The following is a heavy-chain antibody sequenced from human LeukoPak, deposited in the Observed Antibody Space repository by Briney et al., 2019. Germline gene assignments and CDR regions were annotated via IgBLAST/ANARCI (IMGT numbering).Heavy chain of an antibody. CDR3: ARGGILRYFDWLFPKPYYFDY. V-gene: IGHV3-21*01. CDR1: GFTFSSYS. Sequence: GGSLRLSCAASGFTFSSYSMNWVRQAPGKGLEWVSSISSSSSYIYYADSVKGRFTISRDNAKNSLYLQMNSLRAEDTAVYYCARGGILRYFDWLFPKPYYFDYWGQGTLVTVSS. CDR2: ISSSSSYI. D-gene: IGHD3-9*01. J-gene: IGHJ4*02.